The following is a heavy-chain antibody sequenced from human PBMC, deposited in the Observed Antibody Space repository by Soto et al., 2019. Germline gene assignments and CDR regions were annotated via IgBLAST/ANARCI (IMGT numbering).Heavy chain of an antibody. Sequence: GGSLRLSCAASGFTFRSYSMNWVRQAPGKGLEWVSSISSSSSYIYYADSVKGRFTISRDNAKNSLYLQMNSLRAEDTAVYYCARDFGGVIVIADAFDIWGQGTMVTVSS. CDR1: GFTFRSYS. D-gene: IGHD3-16*02. J-gene: IGHJ3*02. CDR2: ISSSSSYI. CDR3: ARDFGGVIVIADAFDI. V-gene: IGHV3-21*01.